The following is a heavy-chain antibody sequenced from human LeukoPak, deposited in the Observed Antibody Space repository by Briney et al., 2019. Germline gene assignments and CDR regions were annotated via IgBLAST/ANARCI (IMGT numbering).Heavy chain of an antibody. CDR3: ARDSVDTGSSPSDL. J-gene: IGHJ5*02. V-gene: IGHV3-21*01. CDR1: GFTFRTYT. CDR2: ISSGSYYI. Sequence: GGSLRLSCAASGFTFRTYTMTWVRQIPGKGLEWVSTISSGSYYISYGDSAKGRFTISRDDAKNSLYLQMNSLRDEDTAVYYCARDSVDTGSSPSDLWGRGTLVTVSS. D-gene: IGHD6-6*01.